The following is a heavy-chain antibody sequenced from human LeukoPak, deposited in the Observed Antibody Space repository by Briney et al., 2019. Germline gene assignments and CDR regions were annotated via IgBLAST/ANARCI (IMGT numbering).Heavy chain of an antibody. CDR3: AKEGSSGWYSFFDY. J-gene: IGHJ4*02. Sequence: GGSLRLSCAASGFTFSSYAMSWVRQAPGKGLEWVSAISASGGSTYYEDSVKGRLPISRDKSKNTLYLQMTSLRAEDTAVYYCAKEGSSGWYSFFDYWGPGTLVTVSS. D-gene: IGHD6-19*01. CDR1: GFTFSSYA. V-gene: IGHV3-23*01. CDR2: ISASGGST.